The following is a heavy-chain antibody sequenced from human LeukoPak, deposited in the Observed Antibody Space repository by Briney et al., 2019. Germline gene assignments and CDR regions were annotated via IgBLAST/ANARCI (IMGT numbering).Heavy chain of an antibody. CDR1: GFTVSSNY. Sequence: PGGSLRLSCAASGFTVSSNYMSWVRQAPGKGLEWVSVIYSGGSTYYADSVKGRFTISRDNSKNTLYLQMNSLRAEDTAVYYCASLEWDGLGDAFDIWGQGTMVTVSS. J-gene: IGHJ3*02. D-gene: IGHD3-3*01. CDR2: IYSGGST. V-gene: IGHV3-66*01. CDR3: ASLEWDGLGDAFDI.